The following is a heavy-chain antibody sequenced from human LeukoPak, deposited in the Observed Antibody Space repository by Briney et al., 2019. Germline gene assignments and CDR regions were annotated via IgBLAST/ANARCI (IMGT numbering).Heavy chain of an antibody. CDR1: GYTLTELS. Sequence: ASVKVSCKVSGYTLTELSMHWVRQAPGKGLEWMGGFDPEDGETIYAQKFQGRVTMTEDTSTDTAYMELSSLRSEDTAVYYCATEPPREFLERRWDYGMDVWGQGTTVTVSS. J-gene: IGHJ6*02. V-gene: IGHV1-24*01. D-gene: IGHD1-1*01. CDR3: ATEPPREFLERRWDYGMDV. CDR2: FDPEDGET.